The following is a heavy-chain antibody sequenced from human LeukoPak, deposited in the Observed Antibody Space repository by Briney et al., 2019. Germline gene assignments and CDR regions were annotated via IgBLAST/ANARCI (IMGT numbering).Heavy chain of an antibody. CDR3: ARARNRDGYKYYFDY. D-gene: IGHD5-24*01. CDR1: GFTVSVNY. CDR2: IYSGGST. V-gene: IGHV3-53*01. Sequence: PGGSLRLSCAASGFTVSVNYMTWVRQAPGKGLEWVSVIYSGGSTNYADSVKGRFTIARDNSKNTLYLQMNSLRAEDTAVYYCARARNRDGYKYYFDYWGQGTLVTVSS. J-gene: IGHJ4*02.